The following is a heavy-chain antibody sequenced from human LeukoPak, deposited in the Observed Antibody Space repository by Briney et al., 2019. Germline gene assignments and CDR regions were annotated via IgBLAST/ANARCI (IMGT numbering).Heavy chain of an antibody. D-gene: IGHD4-17*01. CDR2: IHINGDT. J-gene: IGHJ4*02. Sequence: SETLSLTCTVSGGPINTHYYYWGWIRQPPGKGLEWIATIHINGDTFFNPSLESRVTISVDKSRNQFSLRLSSVSAADAAVYYCGRHVGWTTATTSRFFDWGQGTLVIVSS. V-gene: IGHV4-39*01. CDR1: GGPINTHYYY. CDR3: GRHVGWTTATTSRFFD.